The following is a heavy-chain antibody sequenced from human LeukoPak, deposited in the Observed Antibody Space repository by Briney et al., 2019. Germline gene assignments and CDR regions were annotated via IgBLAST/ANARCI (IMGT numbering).Heavy chain of an antibody. J-gene: IGHJ4*02. Sequence: SETLSLTCTVSGGSISSYCWSWIRQPAGKGLEWIGRIYTSGSTNYNPSLKSRVTMSVDTSKNQFSLKLSSVTAADTAVYYCAIKPSDYGDYAFDYWGQGTLVTVSS. CDR1: GGSISSYC. CDR2: IYTSGST. V-gene: IGHV4-4*07. D-gene: IGHD4-17*01. CDR3: AIKPSDYGDYAFDY.